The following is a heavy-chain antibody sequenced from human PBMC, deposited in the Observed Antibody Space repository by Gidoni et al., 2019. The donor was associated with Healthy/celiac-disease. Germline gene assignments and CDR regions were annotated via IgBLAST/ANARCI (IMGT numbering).Heavy chain of an antibody. D-gene: IGHD3-22*01. CDR2: ISGSGGST. V-gene: IGHV3-23*01. CDR3: AKGSHYDSSGPTGDWFDP. J-gene: IGHJ5*02. CDR1: GFTFSSEA. Sequence: EVQLLESGGGLVQPGGSLRLSCEASGFTFSSEAMSWVRQAPGKGLEWVSAISGSGGSTYYADSVKGRFTISRDNSKNTLYLQMNSLRAEDTAVYYCAKGSHYDSSGPTGDWFDPWGQGTLVTVSS.